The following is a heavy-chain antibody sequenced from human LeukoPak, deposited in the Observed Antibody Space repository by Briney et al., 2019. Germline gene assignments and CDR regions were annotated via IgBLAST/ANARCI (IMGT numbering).Heavy chain of an antibody. CDR1: GGTFSNYA. Sequence: GSSVKYSCKASGGTFSNYAISWVRQAPGQGLEWLGEIIPMFGTANYAQKFQGRVTITADESTSTAYMDLSSLRSADTAVYYCARGHSGSYSNLRDAFDIWGQGTMVTVSS. D-gene: IGHD1-26*01. CDR2: IIPMFGTA. V-gene: IGHV1-69*01. J-gene: IGHJ3*02. CDR3: ARGHSGSYSNLRDAFDI.